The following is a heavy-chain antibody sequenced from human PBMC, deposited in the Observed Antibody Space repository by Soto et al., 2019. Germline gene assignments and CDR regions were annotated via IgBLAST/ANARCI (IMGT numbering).Heavy chain of an antibody. CDR2: ISGSGGRS. CDR3: AKAYFVWSSEQPYYFDY. V-gene: IGHV3-23*01. D-gene: IGHD3-16*01. Sequence: EVQLLDSGGGLVQPGGSLRLSCAASGFTFSNYAMTWVRQGPGKGLEWVSGISGSGGRSYYADSVKGRFTISRDNSKSTLYLQMCGLRAEDRAVYYCAKAYFVWSSEQPYYFDYWGQGTLVTVSS. J-gene: IGHJ4*02. CDR1: GFTFSNYA.